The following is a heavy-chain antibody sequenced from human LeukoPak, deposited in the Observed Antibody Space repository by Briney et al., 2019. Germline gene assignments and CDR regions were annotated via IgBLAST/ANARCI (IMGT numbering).Heavy chain of an antibody. Sequence: GGSLRLSCATSGFTFSHYGMHWVRQAPGKGLEWVAVVSPDGRNEDYADSVKGRFIISRDNSKNTVYMQMNSLRAEDTAMYYRARAGQTSSWFGISFDLWGQGTLVTVSS. CDR2: VSPDGRNE. J-gene: IGHJ5*02. V-gene: IGHV3-30*05. D-gene: IGHD6-13*01. CDR1: GFTFSHYG. CDR3: ARAGQTSSWFGISFDL.